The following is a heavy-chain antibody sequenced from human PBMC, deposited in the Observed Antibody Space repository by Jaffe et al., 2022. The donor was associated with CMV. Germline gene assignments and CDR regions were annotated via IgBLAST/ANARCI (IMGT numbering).Heavy chain of an antibody. CDR2: ISSSGSTI. V-gene: IGHV3-48*03. D-gene: IGHD3-3*01. CDR3: ARDRYDFGWFDP. J-gene: IGHJ5*02. Sequence: EVQLVESGGGLVQPGGSLRLSCAASGFTFSSYEMNWVRQAPGKGLEWVSYISSSGSTIYYADSVKGRFTISRDNAKNSLYLQMNSLRAEDTAVYYCARDRYDFGWFDPWGQGTLVTVSS. CDR1: GFTFSSYE.